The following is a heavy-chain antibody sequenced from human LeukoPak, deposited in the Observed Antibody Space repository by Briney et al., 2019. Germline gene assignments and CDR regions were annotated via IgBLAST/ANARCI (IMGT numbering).Heavy chain of an antibody. V-gene: IGHV4-59*01. D-gene: IGHD3-3*01. CDR1: GGSISSYY. Sequence: PSETLSLACTVSGGSISSYYWSRIRQPPGKGLEWIGYIYYSGSTNYNPSLKSRVTISVDTSKNQFSLKLSSVTAADTAVYYCARAPSYDFWSGYYDYYYGMDVWGQGTTVTVSS. J-gene: IGHJ6*02. CDR2: IYYSGST. CDR3: ARAPSYDFWSGYYDYYYGMDV.